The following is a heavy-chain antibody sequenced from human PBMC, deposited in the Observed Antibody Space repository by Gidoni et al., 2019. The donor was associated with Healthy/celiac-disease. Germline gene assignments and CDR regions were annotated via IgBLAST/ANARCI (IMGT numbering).Heavy chain of an antibody. Sequence: DVQLVECGGGLLQPGRSLRLSCAASVSTFDDYAMHLVRQAPGKGLEWVSGISWNRGSIGYADSVKGRFTISRDNAKNSLYLQMNSLRAEDTALYYCAKDFRSSGSYFDYWGQGTLVTVSS. D-gene: IGHD1-26*01. CDR2: ISWNRGSI. V-gene: IGHV3-9*01. CDR1: VSTFDDYA. J-gene: IGHJ4*02. CDR3: AKDFRSSGSYFDY.